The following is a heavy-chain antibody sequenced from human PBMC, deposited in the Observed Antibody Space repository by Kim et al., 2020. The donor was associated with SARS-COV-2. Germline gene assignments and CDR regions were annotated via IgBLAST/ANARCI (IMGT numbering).Heavy chain of an antibody. D-gene: IGHD3-10*01. CDR1: GGSISSYY. V-gene: IGHV4-59*01. Sequence: SETLSLTCTVSGGSISSYYWSWIRQPPGKGLEWIGYIYYSGSTNYNPSLKSRVTISVDTSKNQFSLKLSSVTAADTAVYYCARDGGLRITMVRGVISRRIYCYSGMDVWGHGTTVTVSS. CDR2: IYYSGST. CDR3: ARDGGLRITMVRGVISRRIYCYSGMDV. J-gene: IGHJ6*02.